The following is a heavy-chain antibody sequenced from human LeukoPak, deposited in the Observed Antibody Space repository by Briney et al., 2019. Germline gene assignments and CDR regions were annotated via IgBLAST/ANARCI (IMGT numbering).Heavy chain of an antibody. CDR2: IWYDGSNK. V-gene: IGHV3-30*02. D-gene: IGHD3-22*01. CDR1: GFTFSSYG. Sequence: PGGSLRLSCAASGFTFSSYGMHWVRQAPGKGLEWVAVIWYDGSNKYYADSVKGRFTISRDNSKNTLYLQMHSLRTEDTALYPCAKDILTWSSGYPENVGFDYWGQGTLVTVSS. J-gene: IGHJ4*02. CDR3: AKDILTWSSGYPENVGFDY.